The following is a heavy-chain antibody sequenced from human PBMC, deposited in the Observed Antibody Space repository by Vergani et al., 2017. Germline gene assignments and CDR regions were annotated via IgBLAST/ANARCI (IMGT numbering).Heavy chain of an antibody. V-gene: IGHV3-33*06. Sequence: QVQLVESGGGVVQPGRSLRLSCAASGFTFSSYGMHWVRQAPGKGLEWVAVIWYDGSNKYYADSVKGRFPISRDNSKNTLYLQMNSRRAEDTAVYYCAKGGSGLRWGAFDIWGQGTMVTVSS. J-gene: IGHJ3*02. CDR1: GFTFSSYG. CDR2: IWYDGSNK. CDR3: AKGGSGLRWGAFDI. D-gene: IGHD1-26*01.